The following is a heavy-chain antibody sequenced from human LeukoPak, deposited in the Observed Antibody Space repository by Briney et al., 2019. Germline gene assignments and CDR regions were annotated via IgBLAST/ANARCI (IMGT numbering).Heavy chain of an antibody. D-gene: IGHD3-22*01. Sequence: GGSLRLSCAASGFTFSSYGMHWVHQAPGKGMEWVAVIWYDGSNKYYADSVKGRFTISRDNSKNTLYLQMNSLRAEDTAVYYCAREEVVIRPYFDYWGQGTLVTVSS. CDR3: AREEVVIRPYFDY. J-gene: IGHJ4*02. CDR2: IWYDGSNK. CDR1: GFTFSSYG. V-gene: IGHV3-33*01.